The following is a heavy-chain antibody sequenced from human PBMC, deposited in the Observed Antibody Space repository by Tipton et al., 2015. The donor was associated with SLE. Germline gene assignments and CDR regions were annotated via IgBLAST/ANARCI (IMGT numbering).Heavy chain of an antibody. J-gene: IGHJ4*02. V-gene: IGHV4-31*03. Sequence: TLSLTCTVSGGSISSGGYYWSWIRQHPGKGLEWIGYIYYSGSTYYNPSLKSRVTISVDTSKNQFSLKLSSVTAVDTAVYYCARDEYRYDTTGYHLLGHFDFWGQGTLVTVSS. CDR3: ARDEYRYDTTGYHLLGHFDF. CDR1: GGSISSGGYY. CDR2: IYYSGST. D-gene: IGHD3-22*01.